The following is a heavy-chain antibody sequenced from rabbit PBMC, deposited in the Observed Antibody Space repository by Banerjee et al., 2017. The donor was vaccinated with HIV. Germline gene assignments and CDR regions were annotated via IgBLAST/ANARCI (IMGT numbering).Heavy chain of an antibody. D-gene: IGHD4-1*01. CDR2: IYAAKGST. CDR3: ARAIVPWLGLTRLDL. CDR1: GIDFTKYY. V-gene: IGHV1S7*01. Sequence: QLTETGGGLVQPGGSLTLSCKASGIDFTKYYITWVRQAPGKGLERIGIIYAAKGSTDYASWVNGRFTISSDNAQSTVDLKMTSLTAADTATYFCARAIVPWLGLTRLDLWGPGTLVTVS. J-gene: IGHJ3*01.